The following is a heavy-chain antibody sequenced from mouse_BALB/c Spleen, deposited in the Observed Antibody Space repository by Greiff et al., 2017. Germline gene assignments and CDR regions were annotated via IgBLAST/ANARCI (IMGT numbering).Heavy chain of an antibody. CDR2: ISYDGSN. Sequence: EVKLQESGPGLVKPSQSLSLTCSVTGYSITSGYYWNWIRQFPGNKLEWMGYISYDGSNNYNPSLKNRISITRDTSKNQFFLKLNSVTTEDTATYYCAREEGYDWYFDVWGAGTTVTVSS. CDR3: AREEGYDWYFDV. V-gene: IGHV3-6*02. D-gene: IGHD2-14*01. CDR1: GYSITSGYY. J-gene: IGHJ1*01.